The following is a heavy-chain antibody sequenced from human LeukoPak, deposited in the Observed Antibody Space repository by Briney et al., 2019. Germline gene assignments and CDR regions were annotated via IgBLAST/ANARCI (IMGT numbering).Heavy chain of an antibody. CDR3: ARRFLGMATITFPFDY. D-gene: IGHD5-24*01. J-gene: IGHJ4*02. Sequence: PSETLSLTCTVSGGSISSYYWSWIRQPPGKGLEWIGYIYYSGSTNYNPSLKSRVTISVDTSKNQFSLKLSSVTAADTAVYYCARRFLGMATITFPFDYWGQGTLVTVSS. V-gene: IGHV4-59*01. CDR2: IYYSGST. CDR1: GGSISSYY.